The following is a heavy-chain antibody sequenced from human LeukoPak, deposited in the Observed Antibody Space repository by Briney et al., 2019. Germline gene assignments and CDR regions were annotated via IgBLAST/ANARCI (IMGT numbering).Heavy chain of an antibody. D-gene: IGHD4/OR15-4a*01. Sequence: GGSLRLSCATSGFSFSSYAMSWVRQAPGKGLEWVSAMSSSDDGRYYAASVRGRFTISRDNSKNTLYLQMNSLRAEDTAVYYCARRAGAYSHPYDYWGQGTLVTVSS. J-gene: IGHJ4*02. CDR3: ARRAGAYSHPYDY. V-gene: IGHV3-23*01. CDR1: GFSFSSYA. CDR2: MSSSDDGR.